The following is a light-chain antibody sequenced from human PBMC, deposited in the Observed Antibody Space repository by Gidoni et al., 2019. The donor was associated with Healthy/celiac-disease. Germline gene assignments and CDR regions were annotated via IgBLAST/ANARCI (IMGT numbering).Light chain of an antibody. CDR3: QQLNSYPYT. V-gene: IGKV1-9*01. CDR2: AAS. CDR1: QGISSY. Sequence: IQLTQSLSSLSASVGDRVTITCRASQGISSYLAWYQQKPGKAPKLLIYAASTLQSGVPSRFSGSGSGTDFTLTIISRQPEDVATYYCQQLNSYPYTFXQXTKLEIK. J-gene: IGKJ2*01.